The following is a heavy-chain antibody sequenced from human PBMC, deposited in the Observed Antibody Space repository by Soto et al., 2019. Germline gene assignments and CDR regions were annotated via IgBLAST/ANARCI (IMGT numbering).Heavy chain of an antibody. V-gene: IGHV3-15*01. CDR1: GFTFSNAW. CDR3: TTWIQLWPFDY. D-gene: IGHD5-18*01. CDR2: IKSKTDGGTT. Sequence: PGGSLRLSCAASGFTFSNAWISWVRQAPGKGLEWVGRIKSKTDGGTTDYAAPVKGRFTISRDDSKNTLYLQMNSLKTEDTAVYYCTTWIQLWPFDYWGQRTLVTFCS. J-gene: IGHJ4*02.